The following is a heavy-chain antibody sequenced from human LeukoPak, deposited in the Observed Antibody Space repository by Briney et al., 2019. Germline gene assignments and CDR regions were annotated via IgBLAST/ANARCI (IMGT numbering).Heavy chain of an antibody. D-gene: IGHD2-2*01. CDR2: INADEDRA. CDR3: ARGGDCTSTSCYIDY. CDR1: GFTFSDYW. J-gene: IGHJ4*02. V-gene: IGHV3-74*01. Sequence: GGSLRLSCAASGFTFSDYWMHWVRQAPGKGLVWVSHINADEDRAAYADSVKGRFTISRDNARNTLYLQMNSLRAEDTAVYYCARGGDCTSTSCYIDYWGQGTLVTVSS.